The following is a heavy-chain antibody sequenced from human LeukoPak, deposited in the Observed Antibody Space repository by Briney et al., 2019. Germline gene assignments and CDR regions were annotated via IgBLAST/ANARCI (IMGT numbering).Heavy chain of an antibody. CDR1: GGSISSISSGSYY. J-gene: IGHJ5*02. Sequence: PQTLSPTCTVSGGSISSISSGSYYWSWIRQPGGKGLAWIGRIYTSGSTNYNPSLKSRVTISIDTSKNQFSLKLSSVTAADMALYYCAREYSSSSLWLDPWGQGTLVTVSS. D-gene: IGHD6-6*01. CDR3: AREYSSSSLWLDP. CDR2: IYTSGST. V-gene: IGHV4-61*02.